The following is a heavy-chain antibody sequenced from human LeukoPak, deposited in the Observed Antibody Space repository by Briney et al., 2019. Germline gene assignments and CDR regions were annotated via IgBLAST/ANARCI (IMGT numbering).Heavy chain of an antibody. CDR3: ARDIAGSGTYYSDY. CDR2: IYPGGTT. V-gene: IGHV3-53*01. D-gene: IGHD3-10*01. J-gene: IGHJ4*02. Sequence: GGSLRLSCAASGFTVSSNYMSWVRQAPGKRPEWVSIIYPGGTTHYADSVKGRFTISRDNSKNTLYLQMNSLRAEDTAVYYCARDIAGSGTYYSDYWGQGTLVTVSS. CDR1: GFTVSSNY.